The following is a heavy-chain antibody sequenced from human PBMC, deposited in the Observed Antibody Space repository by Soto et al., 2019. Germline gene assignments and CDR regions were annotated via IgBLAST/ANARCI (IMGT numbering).Heavy chain of an antibody. V-gene: IGHV3-74*01. CDR3: ARVRGIAVAGIDY. CDR1: GFTFSSYW. D-gene: IGHD6-19*01. J-gene: IGHJ4*02. Sequence: GGSLRLSCAASGFTFSSYWMHWVRQAPGKGLVWVSRINSDGSSTSYTDSVKGRFTISRDNAKNTLYLQMNSLRAEDTAVYYCARVRGIAVAGIDYWGQGTLVTVSS. CDR2: INSDGSST.